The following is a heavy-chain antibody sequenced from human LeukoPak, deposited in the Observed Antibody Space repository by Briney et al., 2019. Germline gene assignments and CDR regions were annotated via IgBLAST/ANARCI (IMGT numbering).Heavy chain of an antibody. D-gene: IGHD3-9*01. CDR1: GYTFTGYY. CDR2: INPNSGGT. CDR3: ANDTAYDIWTGPFDP. Sequence: ASVKVSCKASGYTFTGYYMHWVRQAPGQGLEWMGWINPNSGGTNYAQKLQGRVTMTTDTSTSTAYMELRSLRSDDTAVYYCANDTAYDIWTGPFDPWGQGTLVTVSS. V-gene: IGHV1-2*02. J-gene: IGHJ5*02.